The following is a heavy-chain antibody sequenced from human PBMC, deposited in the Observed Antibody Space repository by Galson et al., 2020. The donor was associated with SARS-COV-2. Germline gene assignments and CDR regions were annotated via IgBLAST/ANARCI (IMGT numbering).Heavy chain of an antibody. CDR3: AHRRTGVLTGWDKSYFGY. CDR2: IYWDEDK. CDR1: GFSLNTYGVG. D-gene: IGHD3-9*01. Sequence: KMSGPTLVYPTQTLTLTCTFSGFSLNTYGVGVGWVRQPPVKTLEWLVVIYWDEDKRYSPSLMSRLTIMKDTSKNRVVLTMTNMDPADTATYFGAHRRTGVLTGWDKSYFGYWGQGALVTVSS. J-gene: IGHJ4*02. V-gene: IGHV2-5*02.